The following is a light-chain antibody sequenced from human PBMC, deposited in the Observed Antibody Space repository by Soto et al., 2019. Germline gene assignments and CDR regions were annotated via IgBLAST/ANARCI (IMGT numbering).Light chain of an antibody. V-gene: IGLV2-14*01. CDR1: GSDVGGYDY. Sequence: QSVLTQPASVSGSPGQSITISCTGTGSDVGGYDYVSWYQHYPGKAPKLIIYEVTNRPSGVSHRFSGSKSGNTASLTISGLRAEDEADYYCCSFRSSTTLPDVFGSGTKVTVL. CDR3: CSFRSSTTLPDV. CDR2: EVT. J-gene: IGLJ1*01.